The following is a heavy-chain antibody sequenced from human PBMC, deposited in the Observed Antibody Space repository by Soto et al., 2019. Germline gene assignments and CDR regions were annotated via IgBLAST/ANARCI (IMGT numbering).Heavy chain of an antibody. J-gene: IGHJ6*02. CDR2: ISGYNGNT. V-gene: IGHV1-18*01. Sequence: ASVKVSCKASGYTFSNFGPSWVRQAPGQGLEWMGWISGYNGNTNSAERFQGRVTMTTDTSTSTAYMEVRSLTSDDTAVYYCARDKGYCFSRPSSSGTVVSGQGTTV. CDR3: ARDKGYCFSRPSSSGTVV. CDR1: GYTFSNFG. D-gene: IGHD2-21*02.